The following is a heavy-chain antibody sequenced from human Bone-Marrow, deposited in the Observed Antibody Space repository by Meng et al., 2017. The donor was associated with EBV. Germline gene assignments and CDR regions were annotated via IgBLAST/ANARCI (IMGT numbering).Heavy chain of an antibody. J-gene: IGHJ4*02. CDR2: IDPNSGGA. V-gene: IGHV1-2*06. CDR3: ARASDYGNDLDY. Sequence: VRVVRSGAEGKKPGASVKVSCKASGYTLTGHYMHWVRQAPGQGLEWMGRIDPNSGGADYAQKFQGGVTMTRDTSISTFYMELSRLTSDDTAVYFCARASDYGNDLDYWGQGTLVTVSS. CDR1: GYTLTGHY. D-gene: IGHD4-11*01.